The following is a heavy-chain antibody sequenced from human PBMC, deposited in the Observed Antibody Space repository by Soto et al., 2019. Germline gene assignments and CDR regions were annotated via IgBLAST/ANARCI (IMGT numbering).Heavy chain of an antibody. J-gene: IGHJ3*01. CDR2: IYHSGST. V-gene: IGHV4-31*03. Sequence: PSETLSLTCTVSGGSISSGGYYWSWIRQHPGKGLEWIGYIYHSGSTHYIPSPKSRVTISVDTSKNHFSLKLSSVTAADTAVYYCARTRSSSDAFDVWGQGTMVTVSS. D-gene: IGHD6-6*01. CDR1: GGSISSGGYY. CDR3: ARTRSSSDAFDV.